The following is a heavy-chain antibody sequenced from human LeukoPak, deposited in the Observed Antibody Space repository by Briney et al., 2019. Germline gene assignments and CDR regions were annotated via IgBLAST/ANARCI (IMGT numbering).Heavy chain of an antibody. CDR1: GFTFDDYG. CDR3: ARALEGAYYYMDV. CDR2: INLNGVST. Sequence: PGGSLRLSCAASGFTFDDYGMSWVRQAPGKGLEWVSGINLNGVSTGSAGSVKGRFTISRDNAKNSLHLQMNRLRAEDPALYYCARALEGAYYYMDVWGKGTTVTVSS. V-gene: IGHV3-20*04. D-gene: IGHD3-16*01. J-gene: IGHJ6*03.